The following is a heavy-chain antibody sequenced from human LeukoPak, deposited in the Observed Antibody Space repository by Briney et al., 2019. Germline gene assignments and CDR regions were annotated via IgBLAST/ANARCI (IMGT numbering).Heavy chain of an antibody. V-gene: IGHV3-23*01. CDR2: ISDNGGST. Sequence: GGSLRLSCAASGFTLSNYAMSWVGQAPGQGLEWVSTISDNGGSTYYADSVKGRFTLSRDNSKSTLSLQMNRLRGDDTALYYCATQNFDSWGPGTLVTVSS. CDR1: GFTLSNYA. CDR3: ATQNFDS. J-gene: IGHJ4*02.